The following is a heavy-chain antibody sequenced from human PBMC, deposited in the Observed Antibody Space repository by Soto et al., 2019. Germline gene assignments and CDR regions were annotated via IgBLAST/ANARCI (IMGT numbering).Heavy chain of an antibody. Sequence: QVQLQESGPGLVKPSQTLSLTCTVSGGSISSGDYYWSWIRQPPGKGLEWIGYIYYSGSTYYNPSLKSRVTISVDTSKNQFSLKLSSVTAADTSVYYCARDDANDYGDYVWYFDLWGRGTLVTVSS. D-gene: IGHD4-17*01. CDR3: ARDDANDYGDYVWYFDL. J-gene: IGHJ2*01. V-gene: IGHV4-30-4*01. CDR2: IYYSGST. CDR1: GGSISSGDYY.